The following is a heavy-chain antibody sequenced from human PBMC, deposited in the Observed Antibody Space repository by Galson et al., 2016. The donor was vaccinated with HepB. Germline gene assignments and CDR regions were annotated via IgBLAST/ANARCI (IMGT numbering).Heavy chain of an antibody. Sequence: SLRLSCAASGFTFSSYGMNRVRQAPGKGLEWVSSIRRSGSYINYANSVKGRFTISSDNANNSLYLHMNSLRAEDTAVYYCARDRTRGAGVAGNIPPFYYGLDVWGQGTTVTVSS. CDR1: GFTFSSYG. V-gene: IGHV3-21*01. J-gene: IGHJ6*02. CDR2: IRRSGSYI. CDR3: ARDRTRGAGVAGNIPPFYYGLDV. D-gene: IGHD6-19*01.